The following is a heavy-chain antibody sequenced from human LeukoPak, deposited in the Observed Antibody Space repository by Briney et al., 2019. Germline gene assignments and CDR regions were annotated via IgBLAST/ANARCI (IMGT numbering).Heavy chain of an antibody. CDR2: ISFDATKE. CDR3: ARDGHYYDSSGYYAYYFDY. D-gene: IGHD3-22*01. CDR1: GFTFSNYA. Sequence: GGSLRLSCAASGFTFSNYAMHWVRQAPGKGLEWVAVISFDATKEYFGKSVKGRFTISRDNSKNTLYLQMNSLRAEDTAVYYCARDGHYYDSSGYYAYYFDYWGQGTLVTVSS. V-gene: IGHV3-30*01. J-gene: IGHJ4*02.